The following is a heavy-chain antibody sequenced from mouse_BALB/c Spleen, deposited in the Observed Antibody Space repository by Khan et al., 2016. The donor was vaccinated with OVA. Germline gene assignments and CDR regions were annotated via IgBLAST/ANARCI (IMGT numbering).Heavy chain of an antibody. CDR3: ARINKIVATYFDY. CDR1: GYTFTSYW. D-gene: IGHD1-1*01. V-gene: IGHV1S81*02. J-gene: IGHJ2*01. CDR2: TNPTNGRT. Sequence: QVQLQQPGAELVKAGASVKMSCKASGYTFTSYWMHWVKQRLGQGLEWFAETNPTNGRTYYNEKFKSKATRTVDKSSSTAYMLLSGPTFEDSAVYYCARINKIVATYFDYWGQGTTLTVSS.